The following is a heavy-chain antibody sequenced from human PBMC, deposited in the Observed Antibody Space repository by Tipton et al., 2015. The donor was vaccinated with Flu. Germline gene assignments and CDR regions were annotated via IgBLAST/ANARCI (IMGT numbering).Heavy chain of an antibody. V-gene: IGHV3-48*03. Sequence: SLRLSCAASGFAFSDYEMNWVRQAPGKGLEWISHISGGGRTIYYADSVKGRFTISRDNAENSLFLQMNGLTAEDTAVYYCARAFYYSGLAVWGQGTTVTVSS. CDR3: ARAFYYSGLAV. CDR1: GFAFSDYE. CDR2: ISGGGRTI. J-gene: IGHJ6*02.